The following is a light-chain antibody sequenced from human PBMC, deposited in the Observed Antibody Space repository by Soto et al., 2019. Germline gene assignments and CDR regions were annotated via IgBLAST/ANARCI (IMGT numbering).Light chain of an antibody. J-gene: IGLJ2*01. CDR2: QDN. CDR1: KLGHKY. V-gene: IGLV3-1*01. Sequence: SYELTQPPSVSVSPGQTASITCSGDKLGHKYACWYQQKPGQSPVLVIYQDNKRASGIPERFSGSNSGNTATLTISGTQAMDEADYYCQAWDSSTAVFGGGTQLTVL. CDR3: QAWDSSTAV.